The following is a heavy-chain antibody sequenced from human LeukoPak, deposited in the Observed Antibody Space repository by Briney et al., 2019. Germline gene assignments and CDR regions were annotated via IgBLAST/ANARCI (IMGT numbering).Heavy chain of an antibody. V-gene: IGHV1-18*01. CDR1: GYTFTSYG. CDR3: ARDTLYYYDSSGYYWVAFDI. CDR2: ISAYNGNT. J-gene: IGHJ3*02. Sequence: ASVKVSCKASGYTFTSYGISWVRQAPGQGLEWMGWISAYNGNTNYAQKLQGRVTMTTDTSTSTAYMELRSLRSDDTAVYYCARDTLYYYDSSGYYWVAFDIWGQGTMVTVSS. D-gene: IGHD3-22*01.